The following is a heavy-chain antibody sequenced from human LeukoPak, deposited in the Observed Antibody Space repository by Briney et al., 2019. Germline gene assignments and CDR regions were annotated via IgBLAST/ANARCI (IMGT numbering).Heavy chain of an antibody. CDR1: GYTFSVYW. V-gene: IGHV1-2*02. J-gene: IGHJ3*02. D-gene: IGHD1-14*01. CDR2: INPNSGGT. CDR3: ARDRRWNQGLDAFDI. Sequence: GASVKVSCKASGYTFSVYWIHWVRLVPGQGLEWMGWINPNSGGTNYAQKFQGRVTMTRDTSISTAYMELSRLRSDDTAVYYCARDRRWNQGLDAFDIWGQGTMVTVSS.